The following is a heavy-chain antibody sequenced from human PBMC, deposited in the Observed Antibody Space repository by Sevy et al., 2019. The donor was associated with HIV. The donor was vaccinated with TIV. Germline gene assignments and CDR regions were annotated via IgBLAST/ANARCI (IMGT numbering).Heavy chain of an antibody. CDR1: GFTFSTYS. J-gene: IGHJ6*02. CDR3: ARDGARITMVQGVMAYYHGMDV. Sequence: GGSQRLSCAASGFTFSTYSMNWVRQAPGKGLEWVSSISSSSNYIYYADSVKGRFTISRDNARNSLYLQMISLRAEDTAVYYCARDGARITMVQGVMAYYHGMDVWGQGTTVTVSS. CDR2: ISSSSNYI. D-gene: IGHD3-10*01. V-gene: IGHV3-21*01.